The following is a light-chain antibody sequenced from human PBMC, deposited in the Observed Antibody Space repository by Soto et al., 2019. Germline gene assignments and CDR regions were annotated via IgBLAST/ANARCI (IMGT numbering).Light chain of an antibody. V-gene: IGLV2-14*01. CDR1: NSDVGGYNY. CDR2: EVS. CDR3: SSYVSTSTWV. J-gene: IGLJ3*02. Sequence: QSALTQPASVSGSPGQSITISCTGTNSDVGGYNYVSWYQHHPGKAPKLILYEVSNRPSGVSKRFSGTKSGNTASLTISGLQDEDEADYYCSSYVSTSTWVFGGGTKLTVL.